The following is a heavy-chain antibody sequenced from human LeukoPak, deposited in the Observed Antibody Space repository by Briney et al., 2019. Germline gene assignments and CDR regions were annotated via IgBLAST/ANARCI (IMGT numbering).Heavy chain of an antibody. J-gene: IGHJ6*03. CDR1: GGSISSGSYY. CDR3: ARDPAVYSGYDKTSYYYYYMDV. D-gene: IGHD5-12*01. V-gene: IGHV4-61*02. CDR2: IYTSGST. Sequence: PSETLSLTCTVSGGSISSGSYYWSWIRQPAGKGLEWIGRIYTSGSTNYNPSLKSRVTISVDTSKNQFSLKLSSVTAADTAVYYCARDPAVYSGYDKTSYYYYYMDVWGKGTTVTVSS.